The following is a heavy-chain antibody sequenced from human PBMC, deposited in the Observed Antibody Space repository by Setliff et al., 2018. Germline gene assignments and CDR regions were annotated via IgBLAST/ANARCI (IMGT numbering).Heavy chain of an antibody. D-gene: IGHD3-10*01. V-gene: IGHV1-2*02. J-gene: IGHJ6*03. CDR2: INPNSGGT. CDR3: ARRGQVTMVRGVTAPASYYYYYMDV. Sequence: ASVKVSCKASGYTFTGYYMHWVRQAPGQGLEWMGWINPNSGGTNYAQKFQGRVTMTRDTSISTAYMELSRLGSDDTAVYYCARRGQVTMVRGVTAPASYYYYYMDVWGKGTTVTVSS. CDR1: GYTFTGYY.